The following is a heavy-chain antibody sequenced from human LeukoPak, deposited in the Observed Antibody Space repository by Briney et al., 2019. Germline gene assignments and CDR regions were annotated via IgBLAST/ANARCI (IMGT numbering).Heavy chain of an antibody. CDR2: IKTDGSEK. J-gene: IGHJ4*02. CDR3: ARRVGAIDF. V-gene: IGHV3-7*05. CDR1: GFTFSNCW. Sequence: PGGSLRLSCAASGFTFSNCWMSWVRQTPGKGLEWVANIKTDGSEKYYVDSVEGRFTISRDNAKNALFLRMNSLRAEDTAVYYCARRVGAIDFWGQGTLVTVSS. D-gene: IGHD1-26*01.